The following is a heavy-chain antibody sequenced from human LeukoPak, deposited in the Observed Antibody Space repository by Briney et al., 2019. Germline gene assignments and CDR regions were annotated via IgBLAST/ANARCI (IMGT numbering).Heavy chain of an antibody. J-gene: IGHJ6*03. D-gene: IGHD2-21*01. V-gene: IGHV4-59*01. Sequence: SETLSLTCTVSGGSISSYYWSWIRQPPGKGLEWIGYIYYSGSTNYNPSLKSRVTISVDTSKNQFSLKLSSVTAADTAVYYCARVWSYYYYMDVWGKGTTVTVSS. CDR3: ARVWSYYYYMDV. CDR1: GGSISSYY. CDR2: IYYSGST.